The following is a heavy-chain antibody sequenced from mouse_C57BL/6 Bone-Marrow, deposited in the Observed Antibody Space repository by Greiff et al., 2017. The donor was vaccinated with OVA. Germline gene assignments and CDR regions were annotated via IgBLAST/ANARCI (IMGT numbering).Heavy chain of an antibody. Sequence: QVQLQQSGAELAKPGASVKLSCKASGYTFTSYWMHWVKPRPGQGLEWIGYINPSSGYIKYTPKFKDKVTLTADKSSSTAYMQLSSLTYEDSAVYYSASSRVSPWYFDVWGTGTTVTVSS. V-gene: IGHV1-7*01. CDR1: GYTFTSYW. CDR3: ASSRVSPWYFDV. CDR2: INPSSGYI. J-gene: IGHJ1*03. D-gene: IGHD2-5*01.